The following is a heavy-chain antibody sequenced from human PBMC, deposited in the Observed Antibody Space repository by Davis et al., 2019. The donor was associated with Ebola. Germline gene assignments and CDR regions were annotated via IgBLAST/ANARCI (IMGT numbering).Heavy chain of an antibody. CDR2: ISSSSSTI. CDR3: AKSKRDQLLCCDDN. Sequence: GGSLRLSCAASGFTFSDYSMNWVRQAPGKGLEWVSYISSSSSTIYYADSVKGRFTISRDNSKNTLYLQMNSLRAEDTAVYYCAKSKRDQLLCCDDNWGQGTLVTVSS. CDR1: GFTFSDYS. V-gene: IGHV3-48*01. D-gene: IGHD2-2*01. J-gene: IGHJ4*02.